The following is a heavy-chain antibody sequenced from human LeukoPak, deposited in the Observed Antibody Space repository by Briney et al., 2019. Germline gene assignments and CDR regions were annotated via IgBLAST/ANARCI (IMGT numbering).Heavy chain of an antibody. J-gene: IGHJ6*02. CDR2: IIPILGIA. CDR3: ARDRQYSSSSQDV. CDR1: GGTFSSYA. Sequence: GSSVKVSCKASGGTFSSYAISWVRQAPGQGLEWMGRIIPILGIANYAQKFQGRVTITADKSTSTAYMELSSLRSEDTAVYYCARDRQYSSSSQDVWGQGTTVTVSS. V-gene: IGHV1-69*04. D-gene: IGHD6-13*01.